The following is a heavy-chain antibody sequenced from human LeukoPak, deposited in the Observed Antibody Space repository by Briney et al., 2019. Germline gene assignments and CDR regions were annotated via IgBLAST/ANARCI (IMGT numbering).Heavy chain of an antibody. Sequence: PGRSLRLSCAASGFTFSSYGMHWVRQAPGKGLEWVAVIWYDGSNKYYADSVKGRFTISRDNSKNTLSLQLSSLRAEDTAVYYCARDGGSSTKEPTGGYYYYGMDVWGQGTTVTVSS. CDR1: GFTFSSYG. CDR2: IWYDGSNK. D-gene: IGHD1-1*01. CDR3: ARDGGSSTKEPTGGYYYYGMDV. J-gene: IGHJ6*02. V-gene: IGHV3-33*01.